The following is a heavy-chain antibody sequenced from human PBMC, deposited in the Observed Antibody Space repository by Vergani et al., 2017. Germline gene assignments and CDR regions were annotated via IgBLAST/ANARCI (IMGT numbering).Heavy chain of an antibody. CDR1: GGTFSSYA. CDR3: ARVEYAGFVPGMDV. Sequence: QVQLVQSGAELKKPGSSVKVSCKASGGTFSSYAISWVRQAPGQGLEWMGGIIPIFGTANYAQKFQGRVTITADESTSTAYLELSSLRSEVTAVYYCARVEYAGFVPGMDVWGKGTTVTVSS. J-gene: IGHJ6*04. V-gene: IGHV1-69*01. CDR2: IIPIFGTA. D-gene: IGHD2-8*01.